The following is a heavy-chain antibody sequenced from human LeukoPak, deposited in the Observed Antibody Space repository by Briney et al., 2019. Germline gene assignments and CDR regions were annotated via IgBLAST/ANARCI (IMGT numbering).Heavy chain of an antibody. CDR1: GFTVSVYY. D-gene: IGHD3-22*01. Sequence: GGSLRLYCAVSGFTVSVYYMSWVRQAPGKGLEWVSVVYSGGSTHYADSVKGRFTISRDNSKNTVYLQMNNLRAEDTAVYYCARGTLHYYDSSGFDYWGQGTLVTVSS. J-gene: IGHJ4*02. CDR3: ARGTLHYYDSSGFDY. V-gene: IGHV3-53*01. CDR2: VYSGGST.